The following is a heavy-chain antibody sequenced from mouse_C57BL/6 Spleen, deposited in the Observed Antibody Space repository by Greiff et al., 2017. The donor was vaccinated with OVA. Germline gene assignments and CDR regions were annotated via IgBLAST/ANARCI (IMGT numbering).Heavy chain of an antibody. CDR2: ISSGSSTI. CDR3: ARRGPITVVALYYAMDY. CDR1: GFTFSDYG. D-gene: IGHD1-1*01. J-gene: IGHJ4*01. V-gene: IGHV5-17*01. Sequence: DVQLVESGGGLVKPGGSLKLSCAASGFTFSDYGMHWVRQAPEKGLEWVAYISSGSSTIYYADTVKGRFTISRDNAKNTLFLQMTSLRSEDTAMYYCARRGPITVVALYYAMDYWGQGTSVTVSS.